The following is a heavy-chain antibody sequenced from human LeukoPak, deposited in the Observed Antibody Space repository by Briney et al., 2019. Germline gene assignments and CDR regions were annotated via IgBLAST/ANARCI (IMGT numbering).Heavy chain of an antibody. Sequence: SVKVSCKASGGTFSSYAISWVRQAPGQGLEWMGGIIPIFVTANYAQKFQGRVTITADESTSTAYMELSSLRSEDTAVYYCARDTQKRYGTYYYDSSGYYSFDYWGQGTLVTVSS. D-gene: IGHD3-22*01. V-gene: IGHV1-69*13. CDR2: IIPIFVTA. CDR3: ARDTQKRYGTYYYDSSGYYSFDY. J-gene: IGHJ4*02. CDR1: GGTFSSYA.